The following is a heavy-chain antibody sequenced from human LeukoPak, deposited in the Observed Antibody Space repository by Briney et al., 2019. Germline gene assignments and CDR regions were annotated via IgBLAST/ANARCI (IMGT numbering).Heavy chain of an antibody. J-gene: IGHJ4*02. Sequence: GSSVKVSCKASGSTFSSYAIRWVRQAPGQGLEWVGGIIPIFGTANYAQKFQGRVTITTDESTSTAYMELSSLRSEDTAVYYCAAYGSGSYRPEEFDYWGQGTLVTVSS. CDR2: IIPIFGTA. V-gene: IGHV1-69*05. CDR3: AAYGSGSYRPEEFDY. CDR1: GSTFSSYA. D-gene: IGHD3-10*01.